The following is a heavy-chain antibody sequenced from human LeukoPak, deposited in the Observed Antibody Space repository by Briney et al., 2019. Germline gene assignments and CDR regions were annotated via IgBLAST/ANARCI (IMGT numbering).Heavy chain of an antibody. CDR3: ARGVNSGSSNWFDP. J-gene: IGHJ5*02. D-gene: IGHD1-26*01. V-gene: IGHV4-4*07. CDR2: IYTSGST. Sequence: SETLSLTCTVSGGSISSYYWSWIRQPAGKGLEWIGRIYTSGSTNYNPSLQSRVTMSVDTSKNQFSLQLSSVTAADTAVYYCARGVNSGSSNWFDPWGQGTLVTVSS. CDR1: GGSISSYY.